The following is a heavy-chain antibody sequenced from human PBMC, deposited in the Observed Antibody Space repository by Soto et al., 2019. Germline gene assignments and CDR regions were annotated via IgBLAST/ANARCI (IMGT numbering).Heavy chain of an antibody. Sequence: RASVKVSCKASGGTFSSYAISWVRQAPGQGLEWMGGIIPIFGTANYAQKFQGRVTITADESTSTAYMELSSLGSEDTAVYYCARATTVPKYYYYGMDVWGQGTTVTVSS. D-gene: IGHD4-4*01. J-gene: IGHJ6*02. CDR1: GGTFSSYA. CDR3: ARATTVPKYYYYGMDV. V-gene: IGHV1-69*13. CDR2: IIPIFGTA.